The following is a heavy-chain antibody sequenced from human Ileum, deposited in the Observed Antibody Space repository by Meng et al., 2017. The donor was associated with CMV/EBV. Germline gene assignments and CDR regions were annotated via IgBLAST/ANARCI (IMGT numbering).Heavy chain of an antibody. D-gene: IGHD2-15*01. CDR3: VRQVVAASFDY. Sequence: VHRKESGPGLGKTSQSLSPTCTGSGGSINSCNYYWSWIRQPPGRGLEWIGYIYYSGSPYYKPSLKSRVTISLDTSKNQFSLNLRSVTATDSAVYYCVRQVVAASFDYWGQGALVTVSS. CDR2: IYYSGSP. CDR1: GGSINSCNYY. V-gene: IGHV4-30-4*08. J-gene: IGHJ4*02.